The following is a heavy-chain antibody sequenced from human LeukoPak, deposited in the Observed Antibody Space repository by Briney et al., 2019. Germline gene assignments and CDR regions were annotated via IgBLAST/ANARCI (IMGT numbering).Heavy chain of an antibody. Sequence: NPGGSLRLSCAASGFTFSSYSMNWVRQAPGKGLEWVSSTSSSSSYIYYADSVKGRFTISRDNAKNSLYLQMNSLRAEDTAVYYCARDAPLLYYDILTGYTTEFDYWGQGTLVTVSS. D-gene: IGHD3-9*01. CDR2: TSSSSSYI. J-gene: IGHJ4*02. CDR3: ARDAPLLYYDILTGYTTEFDY. V-gene: IGHV3-21*01. CDR1: GFTFSSYS.